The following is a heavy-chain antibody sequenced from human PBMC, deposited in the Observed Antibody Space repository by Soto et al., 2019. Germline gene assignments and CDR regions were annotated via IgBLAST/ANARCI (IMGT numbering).Heavy chain of an antibody. CDR2: IIPIFGTA. D-gene: IGHD2-21*02. CDR3: ARGAVVTTIPNWYFDL. CDR1: GGTFSSYA. V-gene: IGHV1-69*05. J-gene: IGHJ2*01. Sequence: QVQLVQSGAEVKKPGSSVKVSCKASGGTFSSYAISWVRQAPGQGLEWMGGIIPIFGTANYAQKFQGRVTITXXEXTXXAYMELSSLRSEDTAVYYCARGAVVTTIPNWYFDLWGRGTLVTVSS.